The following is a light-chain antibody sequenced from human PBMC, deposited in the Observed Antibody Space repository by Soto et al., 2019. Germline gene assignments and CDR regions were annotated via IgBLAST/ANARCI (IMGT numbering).Light chain of an antibody. CDR3: QKHNSAPLF. CDR1: QSISSW. Sequence: DIQMTQSPSSVSASVGDRVTITCRASQSISSWLAWYQQKPGKVPKLLIYATSTLQSGVPSRFSGSGFGTDFTLTISSLQPEDVATYYCQKHNSAPLFFGPGNKVDIK. V-gene: IGKV1-27*01. CDR2: ATS. J-gene: IGKJ3*01.